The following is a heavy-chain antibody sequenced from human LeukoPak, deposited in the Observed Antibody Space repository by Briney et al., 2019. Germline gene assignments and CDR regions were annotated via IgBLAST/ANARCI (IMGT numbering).Heavy chain of an antibody. Sequence: GGSLRLSCAASGFTVSSNYMSWVRQAPGKGLEWVSVIYSGGSTYYADSVKGRFTISRDNSKNTLYLQMNSLRAEDTAVYYCARETDSYGYYFDYWGQGTWSPSPQ. D-gene: IGHD5-18*01. J-gene: IGHJ4*02. CDR3: ARETDSYGYYFDY. CDR2: IYSGGST. V-gene: IGHV3-53*01. CDR1: GFTVSSNY.